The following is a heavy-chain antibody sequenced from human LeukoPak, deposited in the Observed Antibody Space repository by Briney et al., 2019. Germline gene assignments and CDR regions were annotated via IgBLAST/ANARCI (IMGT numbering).Heavy chain of an antibody. V-gene: IGHV3-53*01. CDR2: IYSGGST. J-gene: IGHJ2*01. CDR1: GFTVSSNY. Sequence: GGSLRLSCAASGFTVSSNYMSWVRQAPGKGLEWVSVIYSGGSTYYADSVEGRFTISRDNSKNTLYLQMNSLRAEDTAVYYCARESTSWYFDLWGRGTLVTVSS. CDR3: ARESTSWYFDL. D-gene: IGHD2-2*01.